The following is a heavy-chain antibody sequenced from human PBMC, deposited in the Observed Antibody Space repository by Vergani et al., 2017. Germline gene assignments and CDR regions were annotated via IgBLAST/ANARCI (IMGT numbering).Heavy chain of an antibody. V-gene: IGHV3-23*01. J-gene: IGHJ5*02. CDR3: AKWGKDADSSTSRWPFDR. Sequence: EVQLLESGGGLVQPGGSLRLSCAASGFTFSSYAMSWVRQAPGKGLEWVSAISGSGCSTYYADSVKGRFTISRDNSKNTLYLQMNSLRAEDTAVYYCAKWGKDADSSTSRWPFDRWGEGTLVTVSS. D-gene: IGHD2-2*01. CDR1: GFTFSSYA. CDR2: ISGSGCST.